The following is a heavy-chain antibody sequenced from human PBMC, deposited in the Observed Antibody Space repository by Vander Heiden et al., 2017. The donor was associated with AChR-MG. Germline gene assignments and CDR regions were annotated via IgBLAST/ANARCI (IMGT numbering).Heavy chain of an antibody. V-gene: IGHV4-34*01. CDR3: ARGIGSSWYEYYYGMDV. D-gene: IGHD6-13*01. CDR2: INHSGST. CDR1: GGSFSAYY. J-gene: IGHJ6*02. Sequence: QVQLQQWGAGLLKPSETLSLTCAVYGGSFSAYYWGCIRQPPGKVLEWIGEINHSGSTNYNPSLKSRVTISVDTSKNQFSLKLSSVTAADTAVYYCARGIGSSWYEYYYGMDVWGQGTTVTVSS.